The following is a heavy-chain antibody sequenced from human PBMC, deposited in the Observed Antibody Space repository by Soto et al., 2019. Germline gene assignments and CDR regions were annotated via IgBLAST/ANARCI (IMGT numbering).Heavy chain of an antibody. D-gene: IGHD3-10*01. J-gene: IGHJ6*03. Sequence: GGSLRLSCAASGFTFSSYSMNWVRQAPGKGLEWVSSISSSSSYIYYADSVKGRFTISRDNAKNSLYLQMNSLRAEDTAVYYCARCEPVPDLWFGELPYYYYMDVWGKGTTVTVSS. CDR3: ARCEPVPDLWFGELPYYYYMDV. V-gene: IGHV3-21*01. CDR1: GFTFSSYS. CDR2: ISSSSSYI.